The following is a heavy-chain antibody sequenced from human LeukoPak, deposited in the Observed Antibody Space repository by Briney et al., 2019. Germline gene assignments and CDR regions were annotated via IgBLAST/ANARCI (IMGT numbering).Heavy chain of an antibody. CDR1: GFTFSSYW. D-gene: IGHD4-17*01. V-gene: IGHV3-7*01. Sequence: GGSLRLSCAASGFTFSSYWMSWVRQAPGKGLEWVANIKQDGSEEYYVDSVKGRFTISRDNAKNSLYLQMNSLRAEDTAVYYCARRVQEELYGDSDYNWFDPWGQGTLVTVSS. CDR3: ARRVQEELYGDSDYNWFDP. J-gene: IGHJ5*02. CDR2: IKQDGSEE.